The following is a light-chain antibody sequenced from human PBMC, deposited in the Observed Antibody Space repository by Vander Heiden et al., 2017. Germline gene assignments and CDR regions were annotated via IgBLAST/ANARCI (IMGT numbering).Light chain of an antibody. J-gene: IGLJ3*02. CDR3: SSYGGNNKLV. CDR1: SRDVGAYNY. CDR2: ELS. Sequence: QSALTQPPYASGSPGQSVTISCTGTSRDVGAYNYVCWYQQHPPKAPKVMIYELSNRPSGFPDRFSGSKSGNTASLTVSGLQAEDEADYYCSSYGGNNKLVFGGGTKLTVL. V-gene: IGLV2-8*01.